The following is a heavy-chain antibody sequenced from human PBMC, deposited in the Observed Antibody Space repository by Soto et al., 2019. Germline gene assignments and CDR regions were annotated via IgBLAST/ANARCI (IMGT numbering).Heavy chain of an antibody. D-gene: IGHD6-13*01. J-gene: IGHJ6*03. Sequence: SETLSLTCAVYGGSFSGYYWSWIRQPPWKGLEWIGEINHSGSTNYNPSLKSRVTISVDTSKNQFSLKLSSVTAADTAVYYCARRYRSLAAAGTKKGYYYYYYMDVWGKGTTVTVSS. CDR2: INHSGST. V-gene: IGHV4-34*01. CDR1: GGSFSGYY. CDR3: ARRYRSLAAAGTKKGYYYYYYMDV.